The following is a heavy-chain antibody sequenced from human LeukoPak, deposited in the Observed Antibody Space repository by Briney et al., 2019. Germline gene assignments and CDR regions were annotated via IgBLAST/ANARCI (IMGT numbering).Heavy chain of an antibody. CDR3: ARVGRKYYGSGNAFDI. V-gene: IGHV4-39*07. D-gene: IGHD3-10*01. CDR1: GGSISSSSDY. CDR2: IYYSGST. Sequence: SETLSLTCTVSGGSISSSSDYWGWIRQPPGMGLEWIGNIYYSGSTYYNPSLKSRVTISVDTSKNQFSLKLSSVTAADTAVYYCARVGRKYYGSGNAFDIWGQGTMVTVSS. J-gene: IGHJ3*02.